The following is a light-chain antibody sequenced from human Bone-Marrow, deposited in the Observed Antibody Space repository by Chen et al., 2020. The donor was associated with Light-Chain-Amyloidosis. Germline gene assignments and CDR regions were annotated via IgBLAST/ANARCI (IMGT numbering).Light chain of an antibody. V-gene: IGLV1-51*01. CDR2: DNS. CDR1: SPNIGAHY. J-gene: IGLJ2*01. Sequence: QSVLTQPPSVSAAPGQKVSISCSGSSPNIGAHYVSWYQQLPGTAPKLLIYDNSKRPSGIPDRFSGCKSGTSATLGIAGLQTGDEADYYCATWDSDLGAVAFGGGTKLTVL. CDR3: ATWDSDLGAVA.